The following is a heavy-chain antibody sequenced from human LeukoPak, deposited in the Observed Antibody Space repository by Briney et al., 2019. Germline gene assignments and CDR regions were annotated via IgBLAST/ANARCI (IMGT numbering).Heavy chain of an antibody. CDR3: AREGRQYSGSPWYFDY. J-gene: IGHJ4*02. V-gene: IGHV3-23*01. Sequence: GGSLRLSCAASGFTFNRYAMTWVRQAPGKGLEWISLISSGADSYYTDSVRGRFTISRDNSKNTLYLQMNSLRAEDTAVYYCAREGRQYSGSPWYFDYWGQGTLVTVSS. D-gene: IGHD1-26*01. CDR2: ISSGADS. CDR1: GFTFNRYA.